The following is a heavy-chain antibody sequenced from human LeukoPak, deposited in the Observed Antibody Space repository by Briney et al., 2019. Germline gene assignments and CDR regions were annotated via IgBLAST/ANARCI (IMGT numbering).Heavy chain of an antibody. CDR1: GASISSSSYY. CDR2: IYYSGST. D-gene: IGHD1-26*01. J-gene: IGHJ4*02. Sequence: SETLSLTCTVSGASISSSSYYWGWIRQPPGKGLEWIGSIYYSGSTYYNPSLKSRVTISVDTSKNQFSLKLSSVTAADTAVYYCARDPPESRWELQGEWGQGTLVTVSS. V-gene: IGHV4-39*07. CDR3: ARDPPESRWELQGE.